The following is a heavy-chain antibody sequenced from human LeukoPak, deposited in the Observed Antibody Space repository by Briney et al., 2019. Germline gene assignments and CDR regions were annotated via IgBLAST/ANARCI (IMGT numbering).Heavy chain of an antibody. D-gene: IGHD2/OR15-2a*01. Sequence: SETLSLTCTVSGGSISSGDYYWSWIRQPPGKGLEWIGYIYYSGSTYYNPSLKSRVTISVDTSKNQFSLKLSSVTAADTAVYYCARVKLVVLWPPSAFGIWGQGTMVTVSS. CDR1: GGSISSGDYY. CDR3: ARVKLVVLWPPSAFGI. V-gene: IGHV4-30-4*08. J-gene: IGHJ3*02. CDR2: IYYSGST.